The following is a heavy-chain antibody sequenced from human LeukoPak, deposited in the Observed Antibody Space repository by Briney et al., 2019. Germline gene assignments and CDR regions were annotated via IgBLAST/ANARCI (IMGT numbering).Heavy chain of an antibody. CDR2: ISSSSSYI. Sequence: GRSLRLSCAASGFTFSSYGMNWVRQAPGKGLEWVSSISSSSSYIYYADSVKGRFTISRDNAKNSLYLQMNSLRAEDTAVYYCARDRDYYDSSGEPDYWGQGTLVTVSS. J-gene: IGHJ4*02. CDR3: ARDRDYYDSSGEPDY. D-gene: IGHD3-22*01. CDR1: GFTFSSYG. V-gene: IGHV3-21*01.